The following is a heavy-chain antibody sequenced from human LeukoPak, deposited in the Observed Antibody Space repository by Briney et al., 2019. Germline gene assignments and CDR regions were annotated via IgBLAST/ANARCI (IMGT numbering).Heavy chain of an antibody. Sequence: ASVKVSCKASGGTFISYAISWVRQAPGQGLEWMGGIIPIFGTANYAQKFQGRVTITADESTSTAYMELSSLRSEDTAVYYCARDRYYDSSGPLPFDYWGQGTLVTVSS. D-gene: IGHD3-22*01. V-gene: IGHV1-69*13. CDR3: ARDRYYDSSGPLPFDY. CDR2: IIPIFGTA. J-gene: IGHJ4*02. CDR1: GGTFISYA.